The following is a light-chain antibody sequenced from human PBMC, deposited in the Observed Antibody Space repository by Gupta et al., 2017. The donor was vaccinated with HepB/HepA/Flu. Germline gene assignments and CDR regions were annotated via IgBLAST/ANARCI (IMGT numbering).Light chain of an antibody. V-gene: IGKV3-20*01. CDR3: QQEGSSPLT. CDR1: QSVNDY. J-gene: IGKJ5*01. Sequence: FVLTQSPDTMSLSPGERATLSCRASQSVNDYLDWYQQKPGQAPRPLIYRASSRATGIPDRFSGSGCGTEFTLTISRLEPEDFAVYYCQQEGSSPLTFGQGTRLEI. CDR2: RAS.